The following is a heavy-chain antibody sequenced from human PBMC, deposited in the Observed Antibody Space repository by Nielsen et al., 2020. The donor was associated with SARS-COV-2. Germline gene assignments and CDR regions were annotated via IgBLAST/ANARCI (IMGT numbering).Heavy chain of an antibody. CDR3: AALVVVTAHTFGDAFDI. CDR2: IKQDGSEK. CDR1: GFTFSSYW. J-gene: IGHJ3*02. D-gene: IGHD2-21*02. V-gene: IGHV3-7*03. Sequence: GESLKISCAASGFTFSSYWMSWVRQAPGKGLEWVANIKQDGSEKYYVDSVKGRFTISRDNAKNSLYLQMNSLRTEDTALYYCAALVVVTAHTFGDAFDIWGQGTMVTVSS.